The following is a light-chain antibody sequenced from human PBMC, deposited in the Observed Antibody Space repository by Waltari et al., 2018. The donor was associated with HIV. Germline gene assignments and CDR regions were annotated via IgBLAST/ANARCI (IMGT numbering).Light chain of an antibody. J-gene: IGLJ2*01. Sequence: QFALTQPASVTGSPGQSSTISCTGIRTDVVILDPNYVSWYQSHPGKVHKLRIYDVRNRPSGVSHSFSCSKSGSTAFLTISGHQPEDEAIYYCTSYTSTPITTGVVFGGGTQLTVL. CDR2: DVR. CDR1: RTDVVILDPNY. CDR3: TSYTSTPITTGVV. V-gene: IGLV2-14*03.